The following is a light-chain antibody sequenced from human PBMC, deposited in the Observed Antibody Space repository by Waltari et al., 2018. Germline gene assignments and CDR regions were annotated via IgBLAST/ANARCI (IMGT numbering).Light chain of an antibody. CDR2: ASS. CDR1: QNIVTY. J-gene: IGKJ1*01. V-gene: IGKV1-39*01. Sequence: DIQMTQSPSSLSASVGDRVAAACRASQNIVTYLNWYQHKPGKAPELLIYASSNLHSWVPSRFSGSGSGTDFTLTISSLQPEDFATYYCQQSFLIPPTSGQGTRVEIK. CDR3: QQSFLIPPT.